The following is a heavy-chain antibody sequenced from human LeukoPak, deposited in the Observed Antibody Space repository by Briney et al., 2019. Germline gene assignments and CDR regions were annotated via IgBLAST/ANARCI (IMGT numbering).Heavy chain of an antibody. CDR1: GYSFTNYW. Sequence: GESLKISCKGSGYSFTNYWIAWVRQMPGKGLEWMGGIYPGDSDTRYSPSFQGQVTISADKSISTAYLQWSSLKASDTAIYYCARRGSSSVKYYYMDVWGKGTTVTVSS. V-gene: IGHV5-51*01. CDR3: ARRGSSSVKYYYMDV. D-gene: IGHD6-6*01. CDR2: IYPGDSDT. J-gene: IGHJ6*03.